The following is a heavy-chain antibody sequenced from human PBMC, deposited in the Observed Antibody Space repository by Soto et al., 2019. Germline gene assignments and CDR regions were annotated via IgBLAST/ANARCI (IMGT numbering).Heavy chain of an antibody. V-gene: IGHV1-69*06. CDR3: ARLEYITGTLYYYYYYGMDV. Sequence: GASVKVSCKASGGTFSSYAISWVRQAPGQGLEWMGGIIPIFGTANYAQKFQGRVTITADKSTSTAYMELSSLRSEDTAVYYCARLEYITGTLYYYYYYGMDVWGQGTTVTVSS. CDR1: GGTFSSYA. J-gene: IGHJ6*02. CDR2: IIPIFGTA. D-gene: IGHD1-20*01.